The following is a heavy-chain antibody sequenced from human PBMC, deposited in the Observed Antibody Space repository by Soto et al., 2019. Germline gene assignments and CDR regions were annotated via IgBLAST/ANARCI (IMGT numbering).Heavy chain of an antibody. CDR1: GGTFSSYA. J-gene: IGHJ5*02. D-gene: IGHD3-22*01. CDR3: ARDRGPSSGYYPYWFDP. CDR2: IIPIFGTA. V-gene: IGHV1-69*12. Sequence: QVQLVQSGAEVKKPGSSVKVSCKASGGTFSSYAITWVRQAPGQGLEWMGGIIPIFGTANYAQKFQARVTITADESTSTAYMELSSPRAEDTAVYYWARDRGPSSGYYPYWFDPWGQGALVTVSS.